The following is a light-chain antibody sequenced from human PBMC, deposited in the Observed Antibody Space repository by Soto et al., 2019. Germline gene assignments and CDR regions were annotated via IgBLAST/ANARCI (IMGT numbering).Light chain of an antibody. CDR1: SSDVGGYNY. Sequence: QSALTQPASVSGSPGQSITISCTGTSSDVGGYNYVSWYQQHPGKAPKLMIYEVSNRPSGVSNRFSGSKSGNTASLTISGLQAGDEADYYCSSYTSSSTWVFGGGTKLTVL. V-gene: IGLV2-14*01. J-gene: IGLJ3*02. CDR3: SSYTSSSTWV. CDR2: EVS.